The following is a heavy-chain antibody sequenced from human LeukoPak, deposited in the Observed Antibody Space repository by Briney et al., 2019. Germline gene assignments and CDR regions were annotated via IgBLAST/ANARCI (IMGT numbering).Heavy chain of an antibody. CDR1: GFVFTNYW. Sequence: GESLKISCKGSGFVFTNYWIGWVRQMSGKGLEWMGIIYGRDSDARYSPSLQGQVTISVDKSISTAYLQWSSLKASDTAIYYCSIAADGTFWFDPWGQGTLVTVSP. J-gene: IGHJ5*02. V-gene: IGHV5-51*01. CDR3: SIAADGTFWFDP. D-gene: IGHD6-13*01. CDR2: IYGRDSDA.